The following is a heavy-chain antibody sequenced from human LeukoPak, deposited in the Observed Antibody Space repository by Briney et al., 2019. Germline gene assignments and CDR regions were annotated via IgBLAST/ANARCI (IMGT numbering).Heavy chain of an antibody. CDR1: GFTFSSYE. D-gene: IGHD6-19*01. CDR3: ARGGSQWLVRDNWFDP. J-gene: IGHJ5*02. CDR2: ISSSGSTI. V-gene: IGHV3-48*03. Sequence: GGSLRLSCAASGFTFSSYEMNWVRQAPGKGLEWVSYISSSGSTIYYADSVKGRFTISRDNAKNSLYLQMNSLRAEDTAVYYCARGGSQWLVRDNWFDPWGQGTLVTVSS.